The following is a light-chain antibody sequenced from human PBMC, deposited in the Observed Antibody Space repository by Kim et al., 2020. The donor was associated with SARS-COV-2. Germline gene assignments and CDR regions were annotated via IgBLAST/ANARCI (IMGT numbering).Light chain of an antibody. CDR1: QSISNW. Sequence: DIQMTQSPSTLSASVGDRVTITCRASQSISNWLAWYQQKPGKAPKLLIYKASTLESGVPSRFSGSGSGTEFTLTINSLQPDDFATYYCQQYGSYTRTFGQGTKVDFK. V-gene: IGKV1-5*03. CDR3: QQYGSYTRT. CDR2: KAS. J-gene: IGKJ1*01.